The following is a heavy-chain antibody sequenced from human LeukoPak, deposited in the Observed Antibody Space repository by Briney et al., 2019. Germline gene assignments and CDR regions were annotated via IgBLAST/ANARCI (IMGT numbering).Heavy chain of an antibody. CDR3: ARGTTITIFGVVLNDAFDI. CDR1: GYTFTGYY. D-gene: IGHD3-3*01. J-gene: IGHJ3*02. V-gene: IGHV1-2*06. Sequence: ASVKVSCKASGYTFTGYYMHWVRQAPGQGLEWMGRINPNSGGTNYAQKFQGRVTMTRDTSISTAYMELSRLRSDDTAVYYCARGTTITIFGVVLNDAFDIWSQGTMVTVSS. CDR2: INPNSGGT.